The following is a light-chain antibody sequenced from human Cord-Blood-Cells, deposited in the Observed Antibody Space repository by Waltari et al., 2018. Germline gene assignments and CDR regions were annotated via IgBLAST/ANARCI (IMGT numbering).Light chain of an antibody. CDR2: EVS. J-gene: IGLJ3*02. V-gene: IGLV2-8*01. Sequence: QSALTQPLSASGSPGQSVTISCTGTSRAVGGYNYVSWYQQHRGKAPILLVYEVSKRPSGVPDRFSDSKSGNTATLTVSGRQAEEEDDYDCSSYAGSNNLRVFGGETKLTV. CDR1: SRAVGGYNY. CDR3: SSYAGSNNLRV.